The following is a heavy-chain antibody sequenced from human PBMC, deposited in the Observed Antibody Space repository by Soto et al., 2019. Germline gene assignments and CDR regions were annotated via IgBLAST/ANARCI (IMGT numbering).Heavy chain of an antibody. D-gene: IGHD3-16*01. CDR1: GGTFSSYA. CDR3: ARAAISFEDYYYGMDV. Sequence: SVKVSCKAFGGTFSSYAISLVRQAPGQGLEWMGGIIPIFGTANYAQKFQGRVTITADESTSTAYMELSSLRSEDTAVYYCARAAISFEDYYYGMDVWGQGTTVTVSS. V-gene: IGHV1-69*13. CDR2: IIPIFGTA. J-gene: IGHJ6*02.